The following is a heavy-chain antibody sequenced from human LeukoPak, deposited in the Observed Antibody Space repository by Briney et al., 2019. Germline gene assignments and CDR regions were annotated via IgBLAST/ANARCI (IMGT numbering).Heavy chain of an antibody. J-gene: IGHJ4*02. D-gene: IGHD2-15*01. CDR3: AKGSGSSCYSPCDY. Sequence: GGSLRLSCAASGLTFRNYAMSWVRQASGKGLEWVSVICANDGNTYYADAVKGRFTISRDNSKDTLYLQMDSLRAEDTAVYYCAKGSGSSCYSPCDYWGQGILVTVSS. V-gene: IGHV3-23*01. CDR2: ICANDGNT. CDR1: GLTFRNYA.